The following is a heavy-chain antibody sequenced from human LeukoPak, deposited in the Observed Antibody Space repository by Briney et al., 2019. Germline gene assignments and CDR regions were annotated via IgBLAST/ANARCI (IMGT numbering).Heavy chain of an antibody. CDR2: ISYNGSNK. CDR3: ARECGIYLYYYYGMDV. D-gene: IGHD1-26*01. Sequence: GGSLRLSCAASGLTFSSYAMHWVRQAPGKGLEWVAVISYNGSNKYYADSVKGRLTISSDNSKNTLYLQMNNLRVEDTAVYYCARECGIYLYYYYGMDVWGQGTTVTVSS. CDR1: GLTFSSYA. J-gene: IGHJ6*02. V-gene: IGHV3-30-3*01.